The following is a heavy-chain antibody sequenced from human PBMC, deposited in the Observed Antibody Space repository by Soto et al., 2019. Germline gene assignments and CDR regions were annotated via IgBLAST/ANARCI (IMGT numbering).Heavy chain of an antibody. Sequence: EVQLLESGGALVQPGGSLRLSCAASGFTFSGYAMTWVRQAPGKGFEWVSSTGGNGVATYYADSVTGRFTISRDNSKNTLYLQMDSLRAEDTAVYYYAKDSPFSGTGRLAFDYWGQGTLVTVSS. J-gene: IGHJ4*02. CDR3: AKDSPFSGTGRLAFDY. V-gene: IGHV3-23*01. CDR1: GFTFSGYA. CDR2: TGGNGVAT. D-gene: IGHD3-10*01.